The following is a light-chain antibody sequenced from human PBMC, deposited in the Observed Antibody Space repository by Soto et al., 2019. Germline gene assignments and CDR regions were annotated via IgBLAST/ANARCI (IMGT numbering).Light chain of an antibody. CDR1: SSNVGSYNL. CDR2: EAS. J-gene: IGLJ2*01. Sequence: QSALTQPASVSGSPGQSITISCTGTSSNVGSYNLVSWYQQHPGEAPKLMIYEASKRPSGVSNRFSGSKSGNTASLTISGLQAEDEADYYCCSYAASDTMIFGGGTKLTVL. CDR3: CSYAASDTMI. V-gene: IGLV2-23*01.